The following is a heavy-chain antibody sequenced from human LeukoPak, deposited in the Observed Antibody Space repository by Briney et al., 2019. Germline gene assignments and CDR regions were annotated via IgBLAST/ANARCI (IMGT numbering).Heavy chain of an antibody. CDR3: ARDMGRAWYGPPDY. J-gene: IGHJ4*02. CDR2: IWNDGSET. Sequence: GGSLRLSCAASGFIFSNYGMHWVRQAPGKRLEWVAVIWNDGSETFHADSVKGRFRIARDNSKNTLYLQMNSLRAEDTAAYFCARDMGRAWYGPPDYWGQGTLVTVSS. V-gene: IGHV3-33*01. D-gene: IGHD6-13*01. CDR1: GFIFSNYG.